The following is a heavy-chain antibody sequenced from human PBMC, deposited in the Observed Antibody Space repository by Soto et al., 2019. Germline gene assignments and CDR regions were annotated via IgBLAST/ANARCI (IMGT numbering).Heavy chain of an antibody. V-gene: IGHV1-69*04. J-gene: IGHJ4*02. CDR2: IIPILGIA. D-gene: IGHD2-2*01. CDR3: ARDPEDIVVVPAAIVDY. Sequence: GASVKVSCKASGGTFSSYTISWVRQAPGQGLEWMGRIIPILGIANYAQKFRGRVTITADKSTSTAYMELSSLRSEDTAVYYCARDPEDIVVVPAAIVDYWGQGTLVTVSS. CDR1: GGTFSSYT.